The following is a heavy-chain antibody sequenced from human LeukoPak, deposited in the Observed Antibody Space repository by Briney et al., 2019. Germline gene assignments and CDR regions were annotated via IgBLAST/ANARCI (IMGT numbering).Heavy chain of an antibody. J-gene: IGHJ3*01. Sequence: GGSLRLSCAASGFTFPHHAMHWVRQAPGKGLEYVSGISGDGGTTHYANSVKGRFTISRDNSKSTQYLQMGSLRAEDTAVYYCARDRPGCGLDAFDFWGQGTMVTVSS. D-gene: IGHD5-12*01. CDR1: GFTFPHHA. V-gene: IGHV3-64*01. CDR2: ISGDGGTT. CDR3: ARDRPGCGLDAFDF.